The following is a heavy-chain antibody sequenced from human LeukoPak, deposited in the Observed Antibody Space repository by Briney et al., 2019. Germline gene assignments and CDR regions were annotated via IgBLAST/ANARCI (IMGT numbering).Heavy chain of an antibody. J-gene: IGHJ5*02. CDR1: GGSISSFY. CDR2: SHGNGDT. Sequence: SETLSLTCTVSGGSISSFYWSWIRQPPGMGLEWIGYSHGNGDTNYNPSLKSRVTISVDTSKNQCSLKLTSVTAADTAVYYCARHRAYDSGTYYRWFDPWGPGTLVAVSS. D-gene: IGHD3-22*01. V-gene: IGHV4-59*08. CDR3: ARHRAYDSGTYYRWFDP.